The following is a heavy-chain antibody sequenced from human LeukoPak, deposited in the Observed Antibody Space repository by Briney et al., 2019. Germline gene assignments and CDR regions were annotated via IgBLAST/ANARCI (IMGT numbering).Heavy chain of an antibody. CDR2: IYTSGST. J-gene: IGHJ6*02. Sequence: SETLSLTGTVSGGSISSYYWSWIRQPAGKGLEWIGRIYTSGSTNYNPSLKSRVTMSVDTSKNQFSLKLSSVTAADTAVYYCARDRPGSYYKGPDYYYGMDVWGQGTTVTVS. CDR3: ARDRPGSYYKGPDYYYGMDV. CDR1: GGSISSYY. D-gene: IGHD3-10*01. V-gene: IGHV4-4*07.